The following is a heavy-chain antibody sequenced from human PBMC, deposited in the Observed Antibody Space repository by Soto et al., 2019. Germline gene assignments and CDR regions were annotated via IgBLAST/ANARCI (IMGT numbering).Heavy chain of an antibody. CDR1: GGSISSGDYY. CDR3: ARHYGDGYDYVDY. Sequence: SETLSLTCTVSGGSISSGDYYWSWIRQPPGRGLEWIGYIYYSGSTYYNPSLKSRVTISQDTSKNQFSLKLSSVTAADTAVYYSARHYGDGYDYVDYWGQGTLVTVSS. V-gene: IGHV4-30-4*01. D-gene: IGHD5-12*01. CDR2: IYYSGST. J-gene: IGHJ4*02.